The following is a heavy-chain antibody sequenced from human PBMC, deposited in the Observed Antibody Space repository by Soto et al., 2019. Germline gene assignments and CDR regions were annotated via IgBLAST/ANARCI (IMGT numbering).Heavy chain of an antibody. Sequence: EVQLVESGGGLVKPGGSLRLSCAASGFTFSSYSMNWVRQAPGKGLEWVSSISSSSSYIYYADSVKGRITISRDNAKNSLYLQMNRLRAEDTVVYYCARDRYYDILTGYYPDYYGMDVWGQGTTVTVS. J-gene: IGHJ6*02. V-gene: IGHV3-21*01. D-gene: IGHD3-9*01. CDR3: ARDRYYDILTGYYPDYYGMDV. CDR2: ISSSSSYI. CDR1: GFTFSSYS.